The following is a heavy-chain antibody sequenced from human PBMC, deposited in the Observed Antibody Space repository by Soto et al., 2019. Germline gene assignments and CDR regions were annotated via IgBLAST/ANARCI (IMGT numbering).Heavy chain of an antibody. CDR1: GGSISSGGYY. CDR2: IYYSGST. V-gene: IGHV4-31*03. Sequence: SETLSLTCTVSGGSISSGGYYWSWIRQHPGKGLEWIGYIYYSGSTYYNPSLKSRVTISVDTSKNQFSLKLSSVTAADTAVYYWAGGPRGVPNWFDPWGQGTLVTVSS. CDR3: AGGPRGVPNWFDP. D-gene: IGHD2-2*01. J-gene: IGHJ5*02.